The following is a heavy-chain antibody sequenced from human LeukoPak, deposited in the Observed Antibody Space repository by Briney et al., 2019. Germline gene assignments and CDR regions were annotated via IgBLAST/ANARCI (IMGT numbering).Heavy chain of an antibody. J-gene: IGHJ6*02. CDR3: AKSIPELRYFDWLPERYGMDV. Sequence: GRSLRLSCAASGFTFSSYAMSWVRQAPGKGLEWVSAISGSGGSTYYADSVKGRFTISRDNSKNTLYLQMNSLRAEDTAVYYCAKSIPELRYFDWLPERYGMDVWGQGTTVTVSS. V-gene: IGHV3-23*01. D-gene: IGHD3-9*01. CDR1: GFTFSSYA. CDR2: ISGSGGST.